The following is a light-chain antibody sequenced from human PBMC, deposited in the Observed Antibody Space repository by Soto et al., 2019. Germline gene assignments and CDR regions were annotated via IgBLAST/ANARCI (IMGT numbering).Light chain of an antibody. CDR3: QQYDTWPLGT. CDR2: GAF. J-gene: IGKJ1*01. Sequence: IVITLSPSTLSVRQGARGRLPCRASQSVKNNLAWYQQKPGQAPRLLMYGAFTRATGIPARFSGSGSGTEFTLTISSLQSEDIAIYYCQQYDTWPLGTFGQGTKLDIK. V-gene: IGKV3-15*01. CDR1: QSVKNN.